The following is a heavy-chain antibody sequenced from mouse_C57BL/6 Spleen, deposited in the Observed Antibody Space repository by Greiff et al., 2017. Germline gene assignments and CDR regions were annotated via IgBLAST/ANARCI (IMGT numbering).Heavy chain of an antibody. CDR3: ARWHDYDVFDY. V-gene: IGHV1-26*01. CDR2: INPNNGGT. J-gene: IGHJ2*01. CDR1: GYTFTDYY. D-gene: IGHD2-4*01. Sequence: EVQLQQSGPELVKPGASVKISCKASGYTFTDYYMNWVKQSHGKSLEWIGDINPNNGGTSYNQKFKGKATLTVDKSSSTAYMELRSLTSEDSAVYYCARWHDYDVFDYWGQGTTLTVSS.